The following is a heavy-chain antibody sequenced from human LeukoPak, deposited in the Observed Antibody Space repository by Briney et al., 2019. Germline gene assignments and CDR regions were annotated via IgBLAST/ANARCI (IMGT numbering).Heavy chain of an antibody. Sequence: GGSLRLSCAASGFTFSSYAMSWVRQAPGRGLEWVSAISGSGGSTYYADSVKGRFTISSDNSKNTLYLQMNSLRAEDTAVYYCAKGREFTMIVVVPDYWGQGTLVTVSS. CDR3: AKGREFTMIVVVPDY. CDR1: GFTFSSYA. J-gene: IGHJ4*02. CDR2: ISGSGGST. V-gene: IGHV3-23*01. D-gene: IGHD3-22*01.